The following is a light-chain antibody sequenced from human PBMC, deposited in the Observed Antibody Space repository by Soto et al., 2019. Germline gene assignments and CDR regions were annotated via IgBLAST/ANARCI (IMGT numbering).Light chain of an antibody. CDR1: SSNIGTNT. CDR2: NTN. CDR3: AAWDGSLDVVL. V-gene: IGLV1-44*01. Sequence: QSVLTQPPSASGTPGQRVTISCSGRSSNIGTNTVNWYQQFPGSAPQLLLYNTNQRPSGVPGRFSGSKSGTSASLAISGLQSEDEADYYCAAWDGSLDVVLFGGGTKLTVL. J-gene: IGLJ2*01.